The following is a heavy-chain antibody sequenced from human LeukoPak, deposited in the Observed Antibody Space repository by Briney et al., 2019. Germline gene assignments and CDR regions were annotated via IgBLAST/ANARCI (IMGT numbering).Heavy chain of an antibody. CDR2: INGGNGNT. CDR3: ARDSTGIAAAGLDYYYYYMDV. CDR1: GYTFTSYA. D-gene: IGHD6-13*01. J-gene: IGHJ6*03. Sequence: ASVKVSCKASGYTFTSYAMHWVRQAPGQRLEWMGWINGGNGNTKYSQKFQGRVTLTRDTSASTAYMELSSLRSEDTAVYYCARDSTGIAAAGLDYYYYYMDVWGKGTTVTVSS. V-gene: IGHV1-3*01.